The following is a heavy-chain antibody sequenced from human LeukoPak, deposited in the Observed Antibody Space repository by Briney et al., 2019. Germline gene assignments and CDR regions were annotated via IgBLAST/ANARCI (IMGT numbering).Heavy chain of an antibody. D-gene: IGHD2-15*01. V-gene: IGHV3-30*18. Sequence: GRSLRLSCAASGFAFRNYAMYWVRQAPGKGLEWVAFTNYDGSDRCYADSVKGRFTVSRDNPKNTLYLQMNSLRTEDTAVYYCAKDLPDRYSLEYWGQGTMVTVPS. CDR2: TNYDGSDR. CDR1: GFAFRNYA. J-gene: IGHJ4*02. CDR3: AKDLPDRYSLEY.